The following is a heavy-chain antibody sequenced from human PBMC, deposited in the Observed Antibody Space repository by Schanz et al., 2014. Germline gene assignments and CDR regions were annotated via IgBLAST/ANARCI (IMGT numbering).Heavy chain of an antibody. Sequence: EVQLVESGGGLIQPGGSLRLSCAASGFGFSSFAMTWVRQAPGKGLEWVSFIYIGGNTYYADSVKGRFTISRDNSKNTVYIQMNSLRAEDTAVYYCARGGPAYYFDDWGQGTLVTVSS. CDR2: IYIGGNT. CDR3: ARGGPAYYFDD. J-gene: IGHJ4*02. V-gene: IGHV3-66*01. CDR1: GFGFSSFA.